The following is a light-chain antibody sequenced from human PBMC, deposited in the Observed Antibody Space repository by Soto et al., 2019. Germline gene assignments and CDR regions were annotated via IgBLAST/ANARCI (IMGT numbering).Light chain of an antibody. J-gene: IGLJ2*01. V-gene: IGLV2-8*01. CDR2: EVA. CDR1: SSDVGAYNY. Sequence: QSALAQPPSASGSPGQSVTISCTGTSSDVGAYNYVSWYQQHPGKAPKLMIYEVAKRPSGVPDRFPGSKSGNTASLTVSGLQAEDEADYYCTSYAGSTHVVFGGGTKLTVL. CDR3: TSYAGSTHVV.